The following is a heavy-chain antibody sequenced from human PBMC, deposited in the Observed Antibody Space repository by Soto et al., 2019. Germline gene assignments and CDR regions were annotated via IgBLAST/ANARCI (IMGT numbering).Heavy chain of an antibody. D-gene: IGHD6-6*01. J-gene: IGHJ6*02. V-gene: IGHV1-3*01. CDR1: GYTFTSYA. CDR2: INAGNGNT. CDR3: ARDLHLGRYSRSSRDYYYYYGLDV. Sequence: ASVKVSCKASGYTFTSYAMHWVRQAPGQRLEWMGWINAGNGNTKYSQKFQGRVTITRDTSASTAYMELSSLRSEDTAVYYCARDLHLGRYSRSSRDYYYYYGLDVWGQGTTVTVSS.